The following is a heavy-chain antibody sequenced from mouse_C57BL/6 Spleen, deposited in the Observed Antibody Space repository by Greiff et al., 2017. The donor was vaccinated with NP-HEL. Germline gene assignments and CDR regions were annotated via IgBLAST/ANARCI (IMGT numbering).Heavy chain of an antibody. CDR1: GFNINDYY. Sequence: EVKVVESGAELVRPGASVKLSCTASGFNINDYYMHWVKQRPEQGLEWIGRIDPEDGDTEYAPKFQGKATMTADTSSNTAYLQLSSLTSEDTAVYYCTTYGHYYGSSSFDYWGQGTTLTVSS. V-gene: IGHV14-1*01. CDR2: IDPEDGDT. D-gene: IGHD1-1*01. CDR3: TTYGHYYGSSSFDY. J-gene: IGHJ2*01.